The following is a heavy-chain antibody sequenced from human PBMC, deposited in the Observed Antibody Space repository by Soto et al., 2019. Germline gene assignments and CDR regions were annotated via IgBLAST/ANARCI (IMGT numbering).Heavy chain of an antibody. J-gene: IGHJ6*02. CDR2: ISSSGSTI. Sequence: WGSLRLSCAASGFTFSSYEMNWVRQAPGKWLEWVSYISSSGSTIYYADSVKGRFTISRDNAKNSLYLQMNSLRAEDTAVYYCARDHTLHYGMDVWGQGTTVTVSS. CDR1: GFTFSSYE. V-gene: IGHV3-48*03. CDR3: ARDHTLHYGMDV.